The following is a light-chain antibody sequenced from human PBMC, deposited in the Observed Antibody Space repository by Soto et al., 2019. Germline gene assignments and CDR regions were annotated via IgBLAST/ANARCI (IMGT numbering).Light chain of an antibody. J-gene: IGKJ4*01. V-gene: IGKV3-15*01. Sequence: EVVVTQSPATLSVSLGERATLSCRASQSVSRKLAWYQQQPGQAPRLLIYGASTRATGVPPRFSGSGSGTEFTLTISSRQPEDFAVYYCQQYSNWPPLTFGGGTKVEIK. CDR3: QQYSNWPPLT. CDR1: QSVSRK. CDR2: GAS.